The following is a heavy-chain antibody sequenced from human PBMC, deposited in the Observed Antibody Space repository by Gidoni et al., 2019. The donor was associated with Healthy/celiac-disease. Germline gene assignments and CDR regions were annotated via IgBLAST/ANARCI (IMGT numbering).Heavy chain of an antibody. Sequence: QVQLVQSGAEVKKPGSSVKVSCTASGGTFSSYAISWVRQAPGQGLEWMGRIIPILGIANYAQKFQGRVTITADKSTSTAYMELSSLRSEDTAVYYCATSPQVDFDAFDIWGQGTMVTVSS. D-gene: IGHD3-3*01. CDR1: GGTFSSYA. CDR2: IIPILGIA. CDR3: ATSPQVDFDAFDI. J-gene: IGHJ3*02. V-gene: IGHV1-69*04.